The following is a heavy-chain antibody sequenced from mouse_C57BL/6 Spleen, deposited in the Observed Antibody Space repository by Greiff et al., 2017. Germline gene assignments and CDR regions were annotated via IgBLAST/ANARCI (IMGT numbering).Heavy chain of an antibody. Sequence: DVHLVESGGGLVKPGGSLKLSCAASGFTFSSYAMSWVRQTPEKRLEWVATISDGGSYTYYPDNVKGRFTISRDNAKNNLYLQMSHLKSEDTAMYYCARDGLGRDYAMDYWGQGTSVTVSS. V-gene: IGHV5-4*01. CDR3: ARDGLGRDYAMDY. J-gene: IGHJ4*01. CDR2: ISDGGSYT. CDR1: GFTFSSYA. D-gene: IGHD4-1*01.